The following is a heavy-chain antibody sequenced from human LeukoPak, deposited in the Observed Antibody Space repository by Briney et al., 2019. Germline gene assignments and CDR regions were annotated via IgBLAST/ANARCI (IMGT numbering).Heavy chain of an antibody. D-gene: IGHD3-10*01. V-gene: IGHV4-34*01. Sequence: PSETLSLTCAVYGGSFSGYYWSWIRQPPGKGLEWIGEINHSGSTNYNPSLKSRVTISVDTSKNQFSLSLSSVTAADTAVYYCARSLGSGNYFDYWGQGTLVTVSS. CDR1: GGSFSGYY. J-gene: IGHJ4*02. CDR3: ARSLGSGNYFDY. CDR2: INHSGST.